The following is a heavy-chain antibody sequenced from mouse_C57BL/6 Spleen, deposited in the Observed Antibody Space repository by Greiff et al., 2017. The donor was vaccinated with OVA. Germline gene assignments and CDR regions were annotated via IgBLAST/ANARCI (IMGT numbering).Heavy chain of an antibody. CDR1: GYTFTDYN. CDR3: AKIYYDYDGGFAY. V-gene: IGHV1-22*01. Sequence: VQLQQSGPELVKPGASVKMSCKASGYTFTDYNMHWVKQSHGKSLEWIGYINPNNGGTSYNQKFKGKATLTVNKSSSTAYMELRSLTSEDSAVYYCAKIYYDYDGGFAYWGQGTLVTVSA. CDR2: INPNNGGT. D-gene: IGHD2-4*01. J-gene: IGHJ3*01.